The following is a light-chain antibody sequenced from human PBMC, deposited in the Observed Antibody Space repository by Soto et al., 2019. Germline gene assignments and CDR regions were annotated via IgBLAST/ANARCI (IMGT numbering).Light chain of an antibody. CDR1: QSISSW. CDR3: QQGT. J-gene: IGKJ1*01. V-gene: IGKV1-5*01. Sequence: QMTQSPSTLSASVGDRVTITCRASQSISSWLAWYQQKPGKAPKLLIYDASSLESGVPSRFSGSGSGTEFTLTISSLQPDDFATYYCQQGTFGQGTKVAIK. CDR2: DAS.